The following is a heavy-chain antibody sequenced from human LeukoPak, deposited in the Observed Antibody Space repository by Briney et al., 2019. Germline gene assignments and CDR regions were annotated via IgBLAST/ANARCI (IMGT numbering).Heavy chain of an antibody. V-gene: IGHV4-61*01. D-gene: IGHD2-2*01. Sequence: SETLSLTCTVFGGSVSSGSYYWSWIRQPPGKGLEWIGYIYYSGSTNYNPSLKSRVTISVDTSKNQFSLKLSSVTAADTAVYYCARGVLWRAFDIWGQGTMVTVSS. CDR3: ARGVLWRAFDI. J-gene: IGHJ3*02. CDR1: GGSVSSGSYY. CDR2: IYYSGST.